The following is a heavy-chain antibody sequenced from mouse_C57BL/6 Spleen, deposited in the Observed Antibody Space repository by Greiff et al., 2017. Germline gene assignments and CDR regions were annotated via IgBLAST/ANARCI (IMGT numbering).Heavy chain of an antibody. J-gene: IGHJ1*03. CDR1: GYSFTGYF. Sequence: VQLQQSGPELVKPGDSVKISCKASGYSFTGYFMNWVMQSPGKSLEWIGRINPYNGDTFYNQKFKGKATLTVDKSSSTAHMELRSLTAEDSAVYYGARSGSTGPHWDFDVWGTGTTVTVSS. CDR3: ARSGSTGPHWDFDV. V-gene: IGHV1-20*01. D-gene: IGHD1-1*01. CDR2: INPYNGDT.